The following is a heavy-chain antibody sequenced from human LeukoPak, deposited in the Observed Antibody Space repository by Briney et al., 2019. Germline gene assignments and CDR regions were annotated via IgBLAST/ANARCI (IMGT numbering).Heavy chain of an antibody. V-gene: IGHV4-59*01. J-gene: IGHJ4*02. CDR1: GGSISSYY. CDR2: IYYSGST. D-gene: IGHD1-7*01. Sequence: SETLSLTCTVSGGSISSYYWSWIRQPPGKGLEWIGCIYYSGSTKYNPSLKSRVTISVDASKTQFSLKLNSVTAADTAVYYCARGIRELYYFDYWGQGTLVTVSS. CDR3: ARGIRELYYFDY.